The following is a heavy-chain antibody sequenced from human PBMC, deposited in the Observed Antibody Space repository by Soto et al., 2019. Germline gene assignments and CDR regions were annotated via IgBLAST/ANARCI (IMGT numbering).Heavy chain of an antibody. J-gene: IGHJ3*02. Sequence: ASVKVSCKASGYTFTSYYRHWVRQAPGQGLEWMGIINPSGGSTSYAQKFQGRVTMTRDTSTSTVYMELSSLRSEDTAVYYCARDHSWYTLPGIAAAGHDAFDIWGQGTMVTVSS. D-gene: IGHD6-13*01. CDR1: GYTFTSYY. CDR2: INPSGGST. V-gene: IGHV1-46*01. CDR3: ARDHSWYTLPGIAAAGHDAFDI.